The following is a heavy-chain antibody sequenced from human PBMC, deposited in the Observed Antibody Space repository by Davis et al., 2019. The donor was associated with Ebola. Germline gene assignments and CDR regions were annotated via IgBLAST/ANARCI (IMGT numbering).Heavy chain of an antibody. D-gene: IGHD2-15*01. CDR2: IIPLFGSA. CDR1: GGSLNNYA. CDR3: ARVGDCSDGTCYWLRDEN. V-gene: IGHV1-69*13. Sequence: SVKVSCKASGGSLNNYAISWVRQAPGQGLEWMGGIIPLFGSATNAQKFEGRVTVTADGSSSTAYMDLSRLTSDDTAVYYCARVGDCSDGTCYWLRDENWGQGTLVTVSS. J-gene: IGHJ4*02.